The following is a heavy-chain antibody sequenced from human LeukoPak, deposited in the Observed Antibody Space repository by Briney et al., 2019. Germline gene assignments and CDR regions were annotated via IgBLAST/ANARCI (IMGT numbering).Heavy chain of an antibody. V-gene: IGHV3-21*01. J-gene: IGHJ6*03. D-gene: IGHD5-18*01. CDR2: ISSSSSYI. CDR1: GFTFSNYW. CDR3: ARDVAQRGYSYGALEYYYYYMDV. Sequence: GGSLRLSCAASGFTFSNYWMSWVRQAPGKGLEWVSSISSSSSYIYYADSVKGRFTISRDNAKNSLYLQMNSLRAEDTAVYYCARDVAQRGYSYGALEYYYYYMDVWGKGTTVTVSS.